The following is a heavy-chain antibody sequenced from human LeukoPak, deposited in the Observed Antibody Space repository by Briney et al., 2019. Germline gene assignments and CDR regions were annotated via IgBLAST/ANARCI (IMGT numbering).Heavy chain of an antibody. CDR2: FYPEDGET. CDR3: ATDRTPASWLPTGHNWFDP. Sequence: GASVKVSCKVSGYTLTELSMHWVRQAPGKGREWMGGFYPEDGETIYAQKFQGRVTMTEDTSTDTAYMELSSLSSDDTAVYYCATDRTPASWLPTGHNWFDPWGQGTLVTVSS. D-gene: IGHD5-18*01. J-gene: IGHJ5*02. CDR1: GYTLTELS. V-gene: IGHV1-24*01.